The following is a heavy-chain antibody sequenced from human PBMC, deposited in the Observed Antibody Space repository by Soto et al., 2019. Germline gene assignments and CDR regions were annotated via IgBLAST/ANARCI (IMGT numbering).Heavy chain of an antibody. CDR3: VNDYGDYRIYAFDI. CDR1: GVLWNDYY. J-gene: IGHJ3*02. V-gene: IGHV4-34*01. D-gene: IGHD4-17*01. Sequence: VQLHQWGAGLLKPAETLSLTCAVYGVLWNDYYWSWIRKAPGKGLEWIGEISHTGTTNYNPSTKGRLPISRDRSKNQISLSLTSVTATDTSRYYSVNDYGDYRIYAFDIRSPGTMVVVSS. CDR2: ISHTGTT.